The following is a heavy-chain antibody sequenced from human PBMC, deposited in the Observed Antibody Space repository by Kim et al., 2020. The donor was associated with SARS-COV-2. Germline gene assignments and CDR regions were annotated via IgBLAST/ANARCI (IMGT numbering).Heavy chain of an antibody. V-gene: IGHV3-9*01. CDR3: AKDAYSSSWYYFDY. J-gene: IGHJ4*02. Sequence: DSVKGPLPISRDNAKNSLYLQMNSRRAEDTALYHCAKDAYSSSWYYFDYWGQGTLVTVSS. D-gene: IGHD6-13*01.